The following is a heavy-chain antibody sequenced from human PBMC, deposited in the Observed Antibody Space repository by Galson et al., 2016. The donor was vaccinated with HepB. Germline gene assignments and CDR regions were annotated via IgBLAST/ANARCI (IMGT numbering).Heavy chain of an antibody. D-gene: IGHD2-15*01. CDR2: IMSPTGSP. Sequence: SVKVSCKASGGTISNYAISWVRQAPGQGLEWMGGIMSPTGSPNYAQKFQGRVTIGADESTNTAYMEMSSLRSEDTAVYYCARVIVVVVAHGIDVWGQGTTVIVSS. CDR3: ARVIVVVVAHGIDV. J-gene: IGHJ6*02. V-gene: IGHV1-69*13. CDR1: GGTISNYA.